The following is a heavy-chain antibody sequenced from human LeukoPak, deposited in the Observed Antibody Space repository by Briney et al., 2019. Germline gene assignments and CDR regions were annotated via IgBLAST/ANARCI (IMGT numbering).Heavy chain of an antibody. Sequence: PGGSLRLSCAASGFTFSSYWMHWVRQAPGKGLVWVSRINSDGSSTSYAGSVKGRFTISRDNAKNTLYLQMNSLRAEDTAVYYCARDVDTAMVDYWGQGTLVTVSS. D-gene: IGHD5-18*01. J-gene: IGHJ4*02. V-gene: IGHV3-74*01. CDR3: ARDVDTAMVDY. CDR1: GFTFSSYW. CDR2: INSDGSST.